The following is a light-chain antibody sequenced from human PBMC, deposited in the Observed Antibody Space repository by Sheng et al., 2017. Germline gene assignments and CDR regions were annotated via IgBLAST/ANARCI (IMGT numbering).Light chain of an antibody. CDR1: QSVSTW. CDR2: KAS. J-gene: IGKJ1*01. V-gene: IGKV1-5*03. Sequence: DIQMTQSPSTLSASVGDRVTITCRASQSVSTWLAWYQQKPGKAPKVLIYKASSLESGVPSRFSGSGSGTEFTLTISSLQPDDFATYYCQQYNSRSPWTFGQGTLVEIK. CDR3: QQYNSRSPWT.